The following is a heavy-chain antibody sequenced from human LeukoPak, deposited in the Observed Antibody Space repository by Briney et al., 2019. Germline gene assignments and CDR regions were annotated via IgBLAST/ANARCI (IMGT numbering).Heavy chain of an antibody. V-gene: IGHV1-46*01. CDR1: GYSFTSHY. Sequence: ASVKVSCKASGYSFTSHYMHWVRQAPGQGLEWMGLINPRGTSTIYAEKFQGRIIMTRDMSPTTDYMELSSLKSDDTAVYYCARDNSIHERGWWFDPWGQGTLVTVSS. J-gene: IGHJ5*02. CDR2: INPRGTST. CDR3: ARDNSIHERGWWFDP. D-gene: IGHD4-23*01.